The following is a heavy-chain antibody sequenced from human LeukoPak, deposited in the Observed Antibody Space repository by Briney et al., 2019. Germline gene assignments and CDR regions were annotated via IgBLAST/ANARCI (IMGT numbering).Heavy chain of an antibody. CDR3: ARTIPDAAYFDY. J-gene: IGHJ4*02. D-gene: IGHD2-15*01. V-gene: IGHV1-18*01. CDR2: ISGYNGNT. Sequence: ASVKVSCKASGGTFSSYAISWVRQAPGQGLEWMGWISGYNGNTNYAQKLQGRVTMTTDTSTSTAYVELRGLRSDDTAVYYCARTIPDAAYFDYWGQGTLVTVSS. CDR1: GGTFSSYA.